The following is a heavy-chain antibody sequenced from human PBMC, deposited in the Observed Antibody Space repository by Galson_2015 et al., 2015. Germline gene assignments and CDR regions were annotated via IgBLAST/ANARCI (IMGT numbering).Heavy chain of an antibody. CDR2: ISSDGSTT. Sequence: SLRLSCAASGFTFSNYWIHWVRQPPGKGLEWVSRISSDGSTTTYADSVEGRFAISRDNGENTLYLQMNSLTADDTAVYYCVREPYIGDWYFDLSGRASLVTVSS. CDR1: GFTFSNYW. V-gene: IGHV3-74*01. CDR3: VREPYIGDWYFDL. D-gene: IGHD1-26*01. J-gene: IGHJ2*01.